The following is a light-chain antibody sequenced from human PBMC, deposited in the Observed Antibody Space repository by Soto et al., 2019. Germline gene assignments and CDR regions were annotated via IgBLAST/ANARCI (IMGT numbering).Light chain of an antibody. Sequence: DIQMTQSPSSLSASVVDRVTITCRASLTISSSLNWYEYKPGKATQLLIYAASSLQNGVPSRFSGSGSGTDLAIHLSILEPEDFATNHSHQTYSLPYPFGQRTKLEIK. CDR2: AAS. V-gene: IGKV1-39*01. CDR3: HQTYSLPYP. CDR1: LTISSS. J-gene: IGKJ2*01.